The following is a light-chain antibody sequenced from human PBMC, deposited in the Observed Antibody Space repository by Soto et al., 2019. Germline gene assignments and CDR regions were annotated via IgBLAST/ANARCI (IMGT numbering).Light chain of an antibody. J-gene: IGLJ1*01. CDR1: SSDVANYDY. CDR2: DVS. CDR3: TSYAGAGSYV. V-gene: IGLV2-14*03. Sequence: QSALTQPASVSGSPGQSITISCTGTSSDVANYDYVSWYQQHPGKAPKLMIYDVSNRPSGVSNRFSGSKSGNTASLTISGLQAEDEADYYCTSYAGAGSYVVGTGTKLTV.